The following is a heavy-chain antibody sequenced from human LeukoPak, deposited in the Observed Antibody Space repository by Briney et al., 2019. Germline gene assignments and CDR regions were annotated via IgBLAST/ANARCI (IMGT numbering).Heavy chain of an antibody. J-gene: IGHJ4*02. CDR1: GFTFSNYR. CDR2: ISIDGSEK. CDR3: ARATRLPDY. D-gene: IGHD6-25*01. Sequence: GGSLRLSCDASGFTFSNYRMSWVRQAPGKGLDWVAIISIDGSEKAYVDSVKGRFSVSRDNARNSLYLQMNSLSAEGTAVYYCARATRLPDYWGQGALVTVSS. V-gene: IGHV3-7*01.